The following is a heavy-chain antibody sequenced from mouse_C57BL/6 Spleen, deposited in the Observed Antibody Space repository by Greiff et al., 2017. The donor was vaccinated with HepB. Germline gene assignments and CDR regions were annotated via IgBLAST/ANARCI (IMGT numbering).Heavy chain of an antibody. CDR1: GYTFTSYW. V-gene: IGHV1-72*01. CDR2: IDPNSGGT. Sequence: QVQLKQPGAELVKPGASVKLSCKASGYTFTSYWMHWVKQRPGRGLEWIGRIDPNSGGTKYNEKFKSKATLTVDKPSSTAYMQLSSLTSEDSAVYYCASYGSSYGGYFDVWGTGTTVTVSS. CDR3: ASYGSSYGGYFDV. D-gene: IGHD1-1*01. J-gene: IGHJ1*03.